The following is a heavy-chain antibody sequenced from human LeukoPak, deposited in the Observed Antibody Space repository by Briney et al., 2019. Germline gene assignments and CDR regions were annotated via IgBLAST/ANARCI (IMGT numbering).Heavy chain of an antibody. V-gene: IGHV4-34*01. J-gene: IGHJ4*02. CDR1: GGSFSGYY. CDR2: INHSGST. D-gene: IGHD5-12*01. Sequence: SETLSLTCAVYGGSFSGYYWSWIRQPPGKGLEWIGEINHSGSTNYNPSLKSRVTISVDTSKNQVSLKVKSVTAADTAAYYCARGGFSGYDSELDYWGQGTLVIVSS. CDR3: ARGGFSGYDSELDY.